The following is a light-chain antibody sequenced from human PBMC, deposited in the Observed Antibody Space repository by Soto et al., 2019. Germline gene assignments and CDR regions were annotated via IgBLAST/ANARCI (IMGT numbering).Light chain of an antibody. CDR1: QVINKF. Sequence: IQLTQSPSSLSASVGDRVTITCRASQVINKFLAWYQQKPGKAPQLLIYGASTLQSGVPSRFSGSGSGTDFTLTISSLQPEDFATYYCQQYDNLPLTFGGGTKVEIK. CDR2: GAS. CDR3: QQYDNLPLT. J-gene: IGKJ4*01. V-gene: IGKV1-9*01.